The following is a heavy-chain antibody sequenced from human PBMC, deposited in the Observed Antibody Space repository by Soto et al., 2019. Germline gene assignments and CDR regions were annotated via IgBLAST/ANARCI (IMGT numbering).Heavy chain of an antibody. CDR1: GYTFTSYH. Sequence: ALVKVSCKASGYTFTSYHIHWVRQAPGQGFEWMGIINPSGGITTYAQKFQGRISMTSDTSTSTVSMDLSSLRSEDTAVYYCARDPATVVTPRYGMDVWGQGTTVTVSS. V-gene: IGHV1-46*01. CDR3: ARDPATVVTPRYGMDV. CDR2: INPSGGIT. D-gene: IGHD4-17*01. J-gene: IGHJ6*02.